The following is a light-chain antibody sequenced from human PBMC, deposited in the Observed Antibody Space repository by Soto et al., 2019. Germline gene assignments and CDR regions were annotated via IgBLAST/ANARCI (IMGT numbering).Light chain of an antibody. J-gene: IGLJ2*01. V-gene: IGLV2-14*01. CDR2: DVS. CDR3: SSYTSSSTQV. CDR1: SSDVGGYSY. Sequence: QSALTQPASVSGSPGQSITISCTGSSSDVGGYSYVSWYQQHPGKAPKLMIYDVSNRPSGVSDRFSGSKSGNTASLTICGRQAEDEADYYCSSYTSSSTQVFGGGTKLTVL.